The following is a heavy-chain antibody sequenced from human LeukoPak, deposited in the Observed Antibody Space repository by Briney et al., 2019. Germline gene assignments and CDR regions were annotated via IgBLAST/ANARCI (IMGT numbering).Heavy chain of an antibody. J-gene: IGHJ3*02. CDR3: ARDRGYYDSSGYTINAFDI. CDR2: ISAYNANT. D-gene: IGHD3-22*01. Sequence: ASVKVSCKASSYTFTSYGISWVRQAPGQGLEWMGWISAYNANTNYAQKLQGRVTMATDTSTSTAYMELRSLRFDDTAVYYCARDRGYYDSSGYTINAFDIWGQGTMVTVSS. V-gene: IGHV1-18*01. CDR1: SYTFTSYG.